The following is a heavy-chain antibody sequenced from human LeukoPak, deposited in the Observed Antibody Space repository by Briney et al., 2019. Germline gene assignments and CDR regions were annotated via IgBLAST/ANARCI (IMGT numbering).Heavy chain of an antibody. CDR1: GFTFDEFG. CDR2: ISASGTT. CDR3: VILVEI. D-gene: IGHD1-26*01. Sequence: GGSLRLSCAASGFTFDEFGMTWVRQAPGKGLEWVSVISASGTTYYADSVKGRFTISRDNSRDTVYLQLNSLRVDDTAIYYCVILVEIWGKGTTVIVSS. V-gene: IGHV3-23*01. J-gene: IGHJ6*04.